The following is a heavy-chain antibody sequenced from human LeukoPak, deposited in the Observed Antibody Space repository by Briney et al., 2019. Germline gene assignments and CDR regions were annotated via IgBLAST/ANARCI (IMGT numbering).Heavy chain of an antibody. V-gene: IGHV5-51*01. Sequence: LGESLKISCKGSGYTFTDYWIGWVRQMPGEGLEWMGIIYPGDSDTRYTPSFQGQVTISADKSISTAYLQWSSLKPSDTAMYYCARRAKGFNRVFVYWGQGTLVTVSS. CDR3: ARRAKGFNRVFVY. CDR2: IYPGDSDT. CDR1: GYTFTDYW. J-gene: IGHJ4*02. D-gene: IGHD3-10*01.